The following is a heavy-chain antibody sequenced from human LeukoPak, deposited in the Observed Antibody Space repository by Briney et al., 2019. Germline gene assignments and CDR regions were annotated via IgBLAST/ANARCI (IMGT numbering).Heavy chain of an antibody. CDR3: ASYSDTAMVNNY. Sequence: SVKVSCKASGYTFTSYDINWARQAPGQGLEWMGGIIPIFGTANYAQKFQGRVTITADESTSTAYMELSSLRSEDTAVYYCASYSDTAMVNNYWGQGTLVTVSS. V-gene: IGHV1-69*13. D-gene: IGHD5-18*01. CDR2: IIPIFGTA. J-gene: IGHJ4*02. CDR1: GYTFTSYD.